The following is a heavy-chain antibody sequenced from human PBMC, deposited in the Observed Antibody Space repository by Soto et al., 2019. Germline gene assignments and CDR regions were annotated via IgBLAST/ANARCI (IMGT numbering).Heavy chain of an antibody. J-gene: IGHJ4*02. CDR3: ARVEDYGGYFDY. CDR2: IYYSGTT. D-gene: IGHD4-17*01. V-gene: IGHV4-61*01. Sequence: ETLSLTGTGSGGSVRSGSYYWSWIRQPPGKGLEWIGYIYYSGTTNYNPSLKSRVTISVDTSKNQFSLKLSSVTAADTAVYYCARVEDYGGYFDYWAQGTPVPVSS. CDR1: GGSVRSGSYY.